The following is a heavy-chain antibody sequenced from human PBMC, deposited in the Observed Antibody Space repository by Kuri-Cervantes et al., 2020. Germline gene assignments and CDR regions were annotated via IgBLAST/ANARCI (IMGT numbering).Heavy chain of an antibody. D-gene: IGHD4-23*01. V-gene: IGHV3-11*04. Sequence: GGSLRLSCAASGFTFSDYYMSWIRQAPGKGLEWVSYISSSGSTIYYADSVKGRFTISRDNAKNSLYLQMNSLRAEDTAVYYCAKVRCCGNSFFDYWGQGTLVTVSS. J-gene: IGHJ4*02. CDR3: AKVRCCGNSFFDY. CDR1: GFTFSDYY. CDR2: ISSSGSTI.